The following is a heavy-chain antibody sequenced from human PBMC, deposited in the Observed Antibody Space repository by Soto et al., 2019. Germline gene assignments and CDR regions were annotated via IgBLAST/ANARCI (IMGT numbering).Heavy chain of an antibody. CDR2: INQDGSEK. Sequence: GGSLRLSCAASGFTFSSYWMDWVRQAPGKGLEWVANINQDGSEKNYVDSVKGRFTISRDNAKNSLYLHMSSLTAEDSALYYCSPSLDYWGQGTLVTVSS. CDR1: GFTFSSYW. J-gene: IGHJ4*02. CDR3: SPSLDY. V-gene: IGHV3-7*01.